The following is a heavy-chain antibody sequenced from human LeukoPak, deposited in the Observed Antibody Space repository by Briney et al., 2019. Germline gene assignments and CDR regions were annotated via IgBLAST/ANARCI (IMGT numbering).Heavy chain of an antibody. CDR2: IRDTPGDT. Sequence: GGSLTVSCAASGFTFSIYSRHWVRQAPGKGLEWVAEIRDTPGDTHYADSVKGRFAISRDNSKNTLYLQMNSLRAEDTAVYYCARLVGVSPLDYWGQGTLVTVSS. CDR3: ARLVGVSPLDY. CDR1: GFTFSIYS. J-gene: IGHJ4*02. D-gene: IGHD3-16*01. V-gene: IGHV3-23*01.